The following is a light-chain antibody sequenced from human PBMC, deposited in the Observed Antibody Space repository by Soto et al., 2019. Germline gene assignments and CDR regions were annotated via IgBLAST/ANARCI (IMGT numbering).Light chain of an antibody. CDR3: QKYNSAPLWT. V-gene: IGKV1-27*01. J-gene: IGKJ1*01. CDR1: QGISNY. Sequence: DLQMTQSPSSLSASVGDRVTITCRASQGISNYLAWYKQKPGKVPKLLIYAASTLQSGVPSRFSGSGSGTDFTLTISSLQPDDVSTYYCQKYNSAPLWTFGQGTKVEIK. CDR2: AAS.